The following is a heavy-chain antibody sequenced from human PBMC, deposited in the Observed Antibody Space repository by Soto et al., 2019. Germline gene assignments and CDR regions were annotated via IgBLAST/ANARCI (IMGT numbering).Heavy chain of an antibody. D-gene: IGHD3-10*01. CDR2: ISWNSASI. CDR3: GKDRCSIRGALDL. V-gene: IGHV3-9*01. J-gene: IGHJ2*01. CDR1: GFTFDDYA. Sequence: EVQLVESGGGLVQPGRSLRLSCAASGFTFDDYAMHWVRHVPGRGLEWVSGISWNSASIGYADSVKGRFTISRDNAKSSLYLQMNSLRAEDTALYYCGKDRCSIRGALDLWGRGTLVAVSS.